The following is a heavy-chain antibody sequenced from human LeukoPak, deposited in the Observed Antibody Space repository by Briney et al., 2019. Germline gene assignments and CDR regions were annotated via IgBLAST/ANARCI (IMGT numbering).Heavy chain of an antibody. V-gene: IGHV1-8*03. J-gene: IGHJ4*02. Sequence: ASVKVSCKASGYTFTNYHINWVRQASGQGLEWMTWINPDTGDKGYARKFQDRVTITTDTSISTAYMELSNLSSEDTAVYFCARTTSMTASGYDYWGQGTLVSVSS. CDR1: GYTFTNYH. CDR3: ARTTSMTASGYDY. CDR2: INPDTGDK. D-gene: IGHD2-21*02.